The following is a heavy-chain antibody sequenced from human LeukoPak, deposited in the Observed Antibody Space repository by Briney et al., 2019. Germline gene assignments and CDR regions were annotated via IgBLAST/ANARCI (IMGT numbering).Heavy chain of an antibody. CDR3: ARARPLAAAGTTGGEIDY. D-gene: IGHD6-13*01. J-gene: IGHJ4*02. Sequence: SETLSLTCTVSGGSISSYYWSWIRQPPGKGLEWIGYIYYSGRTNYNPSLKSRVTISVDTSKNQFSLKLSSVTAADTAVYYCARARPLAAAGTTGGEIDYWGQGTLVTVST. CDR1: GGSISSYY. V-gene: IGHV4-59*01. CDR2: IYYSGRT.